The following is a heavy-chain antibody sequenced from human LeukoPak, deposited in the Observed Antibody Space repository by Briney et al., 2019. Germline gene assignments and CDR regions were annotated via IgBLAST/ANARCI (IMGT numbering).Heavy chain of an antibody. J-gene: IGHJ4*02. Sequence: SETLSLTCTVSGVSTSSGAYYWYCIRQPRGDWLEWIWSIYYTGTTYYNTSLKSRLSISVDMSKNQFSLKLTSVTAADTAVYYCAAGSHDYFGDWGQGTLVTVSS. CDR1: GVSTSSGAYY. V-gene: IGHV4-39*01. CDR2: IYYTGTT. CDR3: AAGSHDYFGD.